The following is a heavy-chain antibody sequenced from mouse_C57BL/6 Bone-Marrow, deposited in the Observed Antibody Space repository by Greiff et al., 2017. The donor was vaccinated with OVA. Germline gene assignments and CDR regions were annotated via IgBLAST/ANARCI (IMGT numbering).Heavy chain of an antibody. CDR3: ARDAPYYYGSSYPFAY. D-gene: IGHD1-1*01. CDR2: SRNKATDYTT. CDR1: GFTFSDFY. Sequence: EVKLMESGGGLVQSGRSLRLSCATSGFTFSDFYMEWVRQAPGKGLEWIAASRNKATDYTTADSVSVKGRFIVSRDTSQIILYLQMNALRAEDTAIYYCARDAPYYYGSSYPFAYWGQGTLVTVSA. J-gene: IGHJ3*01. V-gene: IGHV7-1*01.